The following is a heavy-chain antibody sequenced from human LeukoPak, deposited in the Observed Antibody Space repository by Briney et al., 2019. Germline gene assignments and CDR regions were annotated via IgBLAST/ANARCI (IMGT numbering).Heavy chain of an antibody. J-gene: IGHJ4*02. V-gene: IGHV4-39*07. Sequence: SETLSLTCTVSGGSISSSSYYWGWIRQPPGKGLEWIGSIYYSGSTNYNPSLKSRVTISVDTSKNQFSLKLSSVTAADTAVYYCARVDFGGDQLYFDYWGQGTLVTVSS. CDR2: IYYSGST. CDR1: GGSISSSSYY. D-gene: IGHD4-23*01. CDR3: ARVDFGGDQLYFDY.